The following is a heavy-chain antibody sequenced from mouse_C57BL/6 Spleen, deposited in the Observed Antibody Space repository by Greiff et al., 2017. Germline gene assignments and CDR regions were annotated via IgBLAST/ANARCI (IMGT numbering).Heavy chain of an antibody. J-gene: IGHJ3*01. CDR3: ARGYYGREGFAY. V-gene: IGHV3-6*01. Sequence: VQLKESGPGLVKPSQSLSLTCSVTGYSITSGYYWNWIRQFPGNKLEWMGYISYDGSNNYNPSLKNRISITRDTSKNQFILKLNSVTTEDTATYYCARGYYGREGFAYWGQGTLVTVSA. D-gene: IGHD1-1*01. CDR2: ISYDGSN. CDR1: GYSITSGYY.